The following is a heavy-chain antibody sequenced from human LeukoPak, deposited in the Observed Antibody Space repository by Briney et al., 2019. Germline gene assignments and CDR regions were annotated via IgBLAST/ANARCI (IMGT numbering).Heavy chain of an antibody. CDR1: GFSFMYYG. V-gene: IGHV3-30*02. CDR2: IPNDGSAE. J-gene: IGHJ1*01. CDR3: ATDCTEGNCYSS. D-gene: IGHD2-15*01. Sequence: GGSLRLSCAASGFSFMYYGMHWVRQAPGKGLEGVAFIPNDGSAELYEDSVKGRFTISRDNSKKTLYLQMNSLGAEDTAAYYCATDCTEGNCYSSWGQGARSPSPQ.